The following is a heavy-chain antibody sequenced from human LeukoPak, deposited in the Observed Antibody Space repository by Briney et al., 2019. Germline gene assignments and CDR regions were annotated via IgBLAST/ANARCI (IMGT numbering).Heavy chain of an antibody. D-gene: IGHD6-19*01. Sequence: PGGSLRLSCVASGFTFTNYAMNWVRQAPGKGLEWVSRITGSGGGTDYADSVKGRFTISRDNSKNTLYLQMTSLRAEDTAIYYCAKDSETSGCFDHSSQGTPVAVSS. CDR3: AKDSETSGCFDH. CDR1: GFTFTNYA. V-gene: IGHV3-23*01. CDR2: ITGSGGGT. J-gene: IGHJ4*02.